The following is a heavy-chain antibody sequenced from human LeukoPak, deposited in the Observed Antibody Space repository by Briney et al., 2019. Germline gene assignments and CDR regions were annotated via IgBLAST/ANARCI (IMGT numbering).Heavy chain of an antibody. V-gene: IGHV3-53*01. CDR3: PFAFDY. J-gene: IGHJ4*02. Sequence: GGSLRLSCAASGFTVSSNYMSWVRQAPGKGLEWVSVIYSGGSTYYADSVKGRLTISRDNSKNTLYLQMNSLRAEDTAVYYYPFAFDYWGQGTLVTVSS. CDR1: GFTVSSNY. CDR2: IYSGGST.